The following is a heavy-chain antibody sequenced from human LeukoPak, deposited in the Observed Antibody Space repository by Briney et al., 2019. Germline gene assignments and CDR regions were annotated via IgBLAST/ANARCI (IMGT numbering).Heavy chain of an antibody. V-gene: IGHV1-18*01. CDR1: GYTFSNYA. CDR2: ISTYNDNR. Sequence: ASVTVSCKASGYTFSNYAISWVRQAPGLGLEWMGWISTYNDNRNYAQNFQGRVTMATDTSTSTAYMELRSLRADDTAVYYCARGVRCSGGSCAFDIWGQGTMVTVSS. CDR3: ARGVRCSGGSCAFDI. J-gene: IGHJ3*02. D-gene: IGHD2-15*01.